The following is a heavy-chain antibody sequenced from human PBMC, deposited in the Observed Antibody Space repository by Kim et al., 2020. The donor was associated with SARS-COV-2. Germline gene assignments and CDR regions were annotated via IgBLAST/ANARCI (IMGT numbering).Heavy chain of an antibody. J-gene: IGHJ3*02. CDR3: AKDVGAVFGAFDI. CDR1: GFTFSSYG. CDR2: ISYDGSNK. Sequence: GGSLRLSCAASGFTFSSYGMHWVRQAPGKGLEWVAVISYDGSNKYYADSVKGRFTISRDNSKNTLYLQMNSLRAEDTAVYYCAKDVGAVFGAFDIWGQGTMVTVSS. V-gene: IGHV3-30*18. D-gene: IGHD1-26*01.